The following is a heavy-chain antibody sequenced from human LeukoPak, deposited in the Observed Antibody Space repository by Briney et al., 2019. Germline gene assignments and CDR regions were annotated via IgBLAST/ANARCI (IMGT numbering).Heavy chain of an antibody. CDR3: ARASYYLYYYYYMDV. D-gene: IGHD1-26*01. J-gene: IGHJ6*03. CDR1: GGSISSSSYC. Sequence: SETLSLTCTVSGGSISSSSYCWGWIRQPPGKGLEWIGSIYYSGSTYYNPSLKSRVTISVDTSKNQFSLKLSSVTAADTAVYYCARASYYLYYYYYMDVWGKGTTVTVSS. CDR2: IYYSGST. V-gene: IGHV4-39*07.